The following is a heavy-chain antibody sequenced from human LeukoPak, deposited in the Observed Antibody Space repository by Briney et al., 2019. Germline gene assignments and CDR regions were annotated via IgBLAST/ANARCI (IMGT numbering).Heavy chain of an antibody. D-gene: IGHD6-13*01. CDR1: GFTFSNYN. Sequence: GGSLRLSCAASGFTFSNYNMNWIRQAPGKGLEWVSSISRRSSYIFYGDSVKGRFTISRDNAKNLLYLQMNSLRAEDTAVYYCARESATGRTRGDGFFDYWGQGTLVTVSS. J-gene: IGHJ4*02. CDR3: ARESATGRTRGDGFFDY. CDR2: ISRRSSYI. V-gene: IGHV3-21*01.